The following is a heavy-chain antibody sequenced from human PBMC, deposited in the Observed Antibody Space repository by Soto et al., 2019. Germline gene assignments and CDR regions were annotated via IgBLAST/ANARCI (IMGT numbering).Heavy chain of an antibody. V-gene: IGHV1-18*01. CDR2: TSAYNGNT. J-gene: IGHJ6*02. CDR1: GYTFTSYG. Sequence: QVQLVQSGAEVKKPGASVKVSCKASGYTFTSYGISWVRQAPGQGLEWMGWTSAYNGNTNYAQKLQDRATMTTDTSTSTAYVGLRSLRSDDTAVYYCARRQWLVGGYYSGMDVWGQGTTVTVSS. D-gene: IGHD6-19*01. CDR3: ARRQWLVGGYYSGMDV.